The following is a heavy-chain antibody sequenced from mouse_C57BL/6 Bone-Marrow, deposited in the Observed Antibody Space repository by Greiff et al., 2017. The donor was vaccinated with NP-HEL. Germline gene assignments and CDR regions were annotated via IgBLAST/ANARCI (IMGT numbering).Heavy chain of an antibody. D-gene: IGHD2-5*01. Sequence: EVKLMESGAELVRPGSSVKMSCKTSGYTFTSYGINWVKQRPGQGLEWIGYIYIGNGYTEYTEKFKGKATLTSDTSSSTAYMHLSSLTSQDSAIYFCASSGSNYVYWGQGTTLTVSS. CDR3: ASSGSNYVY. V-gene: IGHV1-58*01. CDR1: GYTFTSYG. J-gene: IGHJ2*01. CDR2: IYIGNGYT.